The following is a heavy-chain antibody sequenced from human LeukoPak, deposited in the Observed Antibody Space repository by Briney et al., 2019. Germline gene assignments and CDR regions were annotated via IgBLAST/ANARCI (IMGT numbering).Heavy chain of an antibody. Sequence: GESLKISCKGSGYSFTSYWIGWVRQMPGKGLGWMGIIYPGDSDTRYSPSFQGQVTSSADKSISTAYLQWSTLKASDTAMYYCPSPLGRYYYGSGSYYRDAFDIWGQGTMVTVSS. J-gene: IGHJ3*02. CDR3: PSPLGRYYYGSGSYYRDAFDI. CDR2: IYPGDSDT. V-gene: IGHV5-51*01. CDR1: GYSFTSYW. D-gene: IGHD3-10*01.